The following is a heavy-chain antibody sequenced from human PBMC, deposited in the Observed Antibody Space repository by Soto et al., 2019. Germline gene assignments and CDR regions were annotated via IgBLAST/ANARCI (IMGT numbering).Heavy chain of an antibody. CDR2: IDPSDSYT. J-gene: IGHJ4*02. CDR3: ARLNLAPAAPPYYFDY. Sequence: LKISCKGSGYSFTSYWISWVRQMPGKGLEWMGRIDPSDSYTNYSPSFQGHVTISADKSISTAYLQWSSLKASDTAMYYCARLNLAPAAPPYYFDYWGQGTLVTVSS. CDR1: GYSFTSYW. D-gene: IGHD2-2*01. V-gene: IGHV5-10-1*01.